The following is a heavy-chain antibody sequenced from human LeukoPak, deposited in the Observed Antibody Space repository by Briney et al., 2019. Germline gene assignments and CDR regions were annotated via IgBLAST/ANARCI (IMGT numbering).Heavy chain of an antibody. CDR2: IIPIFGTA. Sequence: ASVKVSCKASGGTFSSYAISWVRQAPGQGLEWMGGIIPIFGTANYAQKFQGRVTITADESTSTAYMELSSLRSEDTAVYYCAREGRYCGGGSCYRARLDYWGQGTLVTVSS. CDR3: AREGRYCGGGSCYRARLDY. CDR1: GGTFSSYA. D-gene: IGHD2-15*01. J-gene: IGHJ4*02. V-gene: IGHV1-69*13.